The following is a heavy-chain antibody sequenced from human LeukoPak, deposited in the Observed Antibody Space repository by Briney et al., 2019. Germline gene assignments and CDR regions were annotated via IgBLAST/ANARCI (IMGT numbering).Heavy chain of an antibody. CDR3: ARDSGRYYDSSGYPDAFDI. J-gene: IGHJ3*02. CDR2: TIGSGGNP. V-gene: IGHV3-23*01. CDR1: GFAFSSYA. D-gene: IGHD3-22*01. Sequence: GSLRLSCAASGFAFSSYAMSWVRQAPGKGLEWVSVTIGSGGNPYYADSVKGRFTISRDNSKNTLYLQMNSLRAEDTAVYYCARDSGRYYDSSGYPDAFDIWGQGTMVTVSS.